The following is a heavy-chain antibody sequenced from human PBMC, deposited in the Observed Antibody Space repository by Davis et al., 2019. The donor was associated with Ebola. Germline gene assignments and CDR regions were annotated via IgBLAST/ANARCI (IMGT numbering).Heavy chain of an antibody. J-gene: IGHJ6*02. Sequence: MPSETLSLTCTVSGDSISGGYYWTWIRQHPGKGLEWIGHIYYSGSTYYNPSLKSRVTISVDTSKNQFSLKLSSVTAADTAVYYCARDSRWLVPGTYYYYGMDVWGQGTTVTVSS. D-gene: IGHD6-19*01. V-gene: IGHV4-31*03. CDR2: IYYSGST. CDR1: GDSISGGYY. CDR3: ARDSRWLVPGTYYYYGMDV.